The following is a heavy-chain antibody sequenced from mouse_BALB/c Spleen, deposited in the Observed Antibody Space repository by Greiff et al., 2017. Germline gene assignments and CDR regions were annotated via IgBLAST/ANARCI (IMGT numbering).Heavy chain of an antibody. J-gene: IGHJ4*01. V-gene: IGHV3-6*02. Sequence: EVKLQESGPGLVKPSQSLSLTCSVTGYSITSGYYWNWIRQFPGNKLEWMGYISYDGSNNYNPSLKNRISITRDTSKNQFFLKLNSVTTEDTATYHCARDHYYAMDYWGQGTSVTVSS. CDR3: ARDHYYAMDY. CDR2: ISYDGSN. CDR1: GYSITSGYY.